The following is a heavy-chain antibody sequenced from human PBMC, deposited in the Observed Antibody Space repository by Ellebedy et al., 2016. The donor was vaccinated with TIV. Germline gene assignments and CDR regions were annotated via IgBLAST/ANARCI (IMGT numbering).Heavy chain of an antibody. D-gene: IGHD4-17*01. CDR2: IFSNEQK. V-gene: IGHV2-26*01. Sequence: SGPTLVKPTETLTLTCTVSGLPLSNAYMGVSWIRQPPGKALEWLAHIFSNEQKSYSTSLNHRLTLSKDTSRIQVVLMMTNMDPVDTATYYCARMRDKIENYGSFDIWGQGTMVTVSS. J-gene: IGHJ3*02. CDR3: ARMRDKIENYGSFDI. CDR1: GLPLSNAYMG.